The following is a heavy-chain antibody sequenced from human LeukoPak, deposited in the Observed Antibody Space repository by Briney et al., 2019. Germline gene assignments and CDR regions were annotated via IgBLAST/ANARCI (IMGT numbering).Heavy chain of an antibody. V-gene: IGHV4-61*01. CDR1: GDSVSNGNYY. Sequence: PSETLSLTCTVSGDSVSNGNYYWSWLRQPPGKALEWIGYIYYTGKTYYNPSLKSRVTISVDTSKNQFSLKLSSVTAADTAVYYCAGGSLERITRYYYYGMDVWGQGTTVTVSS. D-gene: IGHD2/OR15-2a*01. J-gene: IGHJ6*02. CDR3: AGGSLERITRYYYYGMDV. CDR2: IYYTGKT.